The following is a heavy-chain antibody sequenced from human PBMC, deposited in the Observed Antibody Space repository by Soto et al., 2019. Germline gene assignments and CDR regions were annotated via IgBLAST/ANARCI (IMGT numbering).Heavy chain of an antibody. D-gene: IGHD6-6*01. Sequence: ASVKVSCKASGYTFTGYYMHWVRQAPGQGLEWMGWINPNSGGTNYAQKFQGWVTMTRDTSISTAYMELSRLRSDDTAVYYCARGYRGYSSSSWVVGVYNWFDPWGQGTLVPVSS. J-gene: IGHJ5*02. CDR2: INPNSGGT. CDR1: GYTFTGYY. CDR3: ARGYRGYSSSSWVVGVYNWFDP. V-gene: IGHV1-2*04.